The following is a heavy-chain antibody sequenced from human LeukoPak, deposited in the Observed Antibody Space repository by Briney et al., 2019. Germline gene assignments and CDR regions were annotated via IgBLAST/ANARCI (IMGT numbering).Heavy chain of an antibody. V-gene: IGHV3-23*01. J-gene: IGHJ4*02. CDR2: ISGSGGST. CDR1: GFTFRSYG. Sequence: GGSLRLSCAASGFTFRSYGMSWVRQAPGKGLEWVSAISGSGGSTYYADSVKGRFTISRDNYKNTLYLQMNSLRAEDTAVYYCTNVGIAMSGILVYSNDYWGQGTLVTVSS. CDR3: TNVGIAMSGILVYSNDY. D-gene: IGHD6-19*01.